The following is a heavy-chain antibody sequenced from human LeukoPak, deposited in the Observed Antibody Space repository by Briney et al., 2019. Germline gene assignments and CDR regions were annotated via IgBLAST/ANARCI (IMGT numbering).Heavy chain of an antibody. V-gene: IGHV3-23*01. Sequence: GGSLRLSCAASGFTFSSYAMSWVRQARGKGLEWVSAISGSGGSTYYADSVKGRFTISRDNSKNTLYLQMNSLRAEDTAVYYCANHKEGVVTRLDYWGQGTLVTVSS. CDR3: ANHKEGVVTRLDY. CDR2: ISGSGGST. J-gene: IGHJ4*02. D-gene: IGHD2-15*01. CDR1: GFTFSSYA.